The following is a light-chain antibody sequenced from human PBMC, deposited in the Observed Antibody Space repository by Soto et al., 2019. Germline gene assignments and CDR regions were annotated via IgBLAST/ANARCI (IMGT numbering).Light chain of an antibody. CDR3: QQYYSIPHT. CDR1: QRVLYSSNNKNY. J-gene: IGKJ2*01. Sequence: DIVMTQSPDSLAVSLGERATINCKSSQRVLYSSNNKNYLAWFQQKPGQPPKLLIYWASTRGSGVPDRFSGSGSGKDFTLSISSLQAEDVAVYYCQQYYSIPHTFGQGTKLEIK. V-gene: IGKV4-1*01. CDR2: WAS.